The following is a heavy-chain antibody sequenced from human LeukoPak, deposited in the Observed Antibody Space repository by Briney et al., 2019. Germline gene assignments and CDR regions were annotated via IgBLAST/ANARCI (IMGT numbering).Heavy chain of an antibody. V-gene: IGHV3-48*03. Sequence: PGGSLRLSCAASGFTFSSYEMNWVRQAPGKGLEWGSYISSSGSTIYYADSVKGRFTISRDNAKNSLYLQMNSLRPEDTAMYYCVRVNTYYYDSNPSWGQGTLVTVSS. CDR2: ISSSGSTI. CDR1: GFTFSSYE. D-gene: IGHD3-22*01. CDR3: VRVNTYYYDSNPS. J-gene: IGHJ4*02.